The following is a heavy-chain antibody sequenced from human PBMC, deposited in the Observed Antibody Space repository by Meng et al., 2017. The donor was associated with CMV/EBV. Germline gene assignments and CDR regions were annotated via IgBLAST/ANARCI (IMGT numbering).Heavy chain of an antibody. CDR1: EFTFSNYA. J-gene: IGHJ4*02. CDR3: ARDPCGDSSCSPFGY. CDR2: TSYDGSTK. V-gene: IGHV3-30-3*01. Sequence: GESLKISCAASEFTFSNYAIHWVRRAPGKGLEWVAVTSYDGSTKHYADSVKGRFTISRDNSKNTVFLQMNSLRPEDTAVYYCARDPCGDSSCSPFGYWGQGALVTVSS. D-gene: IGHD2-15*01.